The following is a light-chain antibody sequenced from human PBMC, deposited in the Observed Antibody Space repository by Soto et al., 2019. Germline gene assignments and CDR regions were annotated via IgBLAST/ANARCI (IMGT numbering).Light chain of an antibody. CDR1: RSDVGNCDY. V-gene: IGLV2-14*01. CDR2: AVS. CDR3: SSYTATNTLVV. J-gene: IGLJ1*01. Sequence: QSVLTQPASVSGSPGQSITISCTGARSDVGNCDYVSWYQQHPGKAPKLIMYAVSHRPSGVSSRFSGSKSGNTASLTISGLQAEDEAAYYCSSYTATNTLVVFGTGTKVTVL.